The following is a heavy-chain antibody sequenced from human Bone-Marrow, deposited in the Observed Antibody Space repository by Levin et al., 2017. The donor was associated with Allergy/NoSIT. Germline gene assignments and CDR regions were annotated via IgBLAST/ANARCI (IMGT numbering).Heavy chain of an antibody. CDR2: IYHSGST. D-gene: IGHD3-22*01. V-gene: IGHV4-4*02. CDR1: GGSISSSNW. J-gene: IGHJ2*01. CDR3: ARNQNQDSSGYYSSPNWYFDL. Sequence: SQTLSLTCAVSGGSISSSNWWSWVRQPPGKGLEWIGEIYHSGSTNYNPSLKSRVTISVDKSKNQFSLKLSSVTAADTAVYYCARNQNQDSSGYYSSPNWYFDLWGRGTLVTVSS.